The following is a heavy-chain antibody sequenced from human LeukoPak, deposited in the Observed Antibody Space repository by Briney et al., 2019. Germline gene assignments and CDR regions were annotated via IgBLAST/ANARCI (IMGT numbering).Heavy chain of an antibody. V-gene: IGHV3-30-3*01. CDR3: ARAYSRSSFDY. CDR1: GFTFSSYA. Sequence: PGRSLRLSCAASGFTFSSYAMHWVRQAPGKGLEWVAVISYDGSNKYYADSVKGRFTISRDNSKNTLYLQMNSLRAEDTAVYYCARAYSRSSFDYWGLGTLVTVSS. CDR2: ISYDGSNK. D-gene: IGHD6-6*01. J-gene: IGHJ4*02.